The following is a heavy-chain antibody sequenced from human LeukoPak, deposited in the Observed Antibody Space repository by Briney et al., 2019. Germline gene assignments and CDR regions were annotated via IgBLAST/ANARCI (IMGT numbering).Heavy chain of an antibody. J-gene: IGHJ4*02. V-gene: IGHV3-9*01. CDR1: GFTFDDYA. Sequence: PGGSLRLSCAASGFTFDDYAMHWVRQAPGKGLEWVSGISWNSGSIGYADSVKGRFTISRDNAKNSLYLRMNSLRAEDTALYYCAKEESGSYVLGSWGQGTLVTVSS. D-gene: IGHD1-26*01. CDR2: ISWNSGSI. CDR3: AKEESGSYVLGS.